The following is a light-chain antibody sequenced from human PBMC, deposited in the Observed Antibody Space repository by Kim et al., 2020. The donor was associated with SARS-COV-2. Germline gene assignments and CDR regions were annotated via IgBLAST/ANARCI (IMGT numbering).Light chain of an antibody. CDR2: GKN. V-gene: IGLV3-19*01. CDR3: NSRDSNDNVV. J-gene: IGLJ2*01. Sequence: ALGQTVRIKCQGDSLRSYYATWYQQKQGQAPILVIYGKNNRPSGIPDRFSGSSSGNTASLTITGTQAGDEADYYCNSRDSNDNVVFGGGTKLTVL. CDR1: SLRSYY.